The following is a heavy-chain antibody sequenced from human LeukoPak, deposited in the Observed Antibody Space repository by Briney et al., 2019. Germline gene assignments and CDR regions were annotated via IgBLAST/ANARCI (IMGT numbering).Heavy chain of an antibody. V-gene: IGHV3-72*01. CDR1: GFTFSDHY. Sequence: PGGSLRLSCAASGFTFSDHYMDWVRQAPGKGLEWVGRARNKANNYITDYAASVKGRFTISRDDSKNSLYLQMNNLKTEDTAVYYCAREGPSRLFDYWGQGTLVTVSS. J-gene: IGHJ4*02. CDR3: AREGPSRLFDY. D-gene: IGHD3-22*01. CDR2: ARNKANNYIT.